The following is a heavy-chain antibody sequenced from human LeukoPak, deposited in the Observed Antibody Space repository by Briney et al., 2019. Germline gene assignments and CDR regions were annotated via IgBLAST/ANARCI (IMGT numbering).Heavy chain of an antibody. D-gene: IGHD2-2*01. CDR1: GGSISSHY. Sequence: PSETLSLTCTVSGGSISSHYWSWIRQPPGKGLEWIGYIYYSGSTNYNPSLKSRVTISVDTSKSTFSLKLSSVTAADTAVYYCARYHCGSTYCPGVDFYGQGTLVTVSS. V-gene: IGHV4-59*11. CDR2: IYYSGST. CDR3: ARYHCGSTYCPGVDF. J-gene: IGHJ4*02.